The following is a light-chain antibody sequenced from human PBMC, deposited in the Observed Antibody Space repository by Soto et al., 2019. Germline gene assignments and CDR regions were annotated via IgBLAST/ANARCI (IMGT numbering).Light chain of an antibody. Sequence: IRLPKYPSTLSLSPGERSTLSCSSIQSLSSALAWYQQKPGQAPRLLIHDASSRATGIPDRFSGSGSETDFTLTISSLEPEDFAVYYCQRRSSWPPAITFGQGALLAI. V-gene: IGKV3-11*01. CDR3: QRRSSWPPAIT. J-gene: IGKJ5*01. CDR1: QSLSSA. CDR2: DAS.